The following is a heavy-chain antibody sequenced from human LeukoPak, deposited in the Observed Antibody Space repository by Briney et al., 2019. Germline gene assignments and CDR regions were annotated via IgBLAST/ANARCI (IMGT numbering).Heavy chain of an antibody. D-gene: IGHD1-14*01. J-gene: IGHJ4*02. V-gene: IGHV1-3*01. CDR1: GYTFTSYT. CDR2: INAGHGIT. Sequence: ASVKVSCKASGYTFTSYTIHWVRQAPGQSLEWMGWINAGHGITKYSEKFQARVTITRDTVATTAYMELRSLRSEDTAVYYCARGAGFAEPLSDYWGQGTLVIVSS. CDR3: ARGAGFAEPLSDY.